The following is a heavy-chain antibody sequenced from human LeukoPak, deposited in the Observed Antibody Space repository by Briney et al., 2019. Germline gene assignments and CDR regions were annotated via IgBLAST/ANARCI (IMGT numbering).Heavy chain of an antibody. J-gene: IGHJ4*02. CDR2: ISYDGSNK. V-gene: IGHV3-30*03. CDR3: ARDSLPYCSSTSCYAFDY. D-gene: IGHD2-2*01. CDR1: GFTFSSYW. Sequence: GGSLRLSCAASGFTFSSYWMSWVRQAPGKGLEWVAVISYDGSNKYYADSVKGRFTISRDNSKNTLYLQMNSLRAEDTAVYYCARDSLPYCSSTSCYAFDYWGQGTLVTVSS.